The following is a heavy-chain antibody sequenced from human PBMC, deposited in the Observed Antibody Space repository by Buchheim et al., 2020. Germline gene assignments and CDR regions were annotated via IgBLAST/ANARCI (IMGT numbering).Heavy chain of an antibody. CDR3: TRRMMTTVVDY. CDR1: GFTFSGSA. Sequence: EVQVVESGGGLVQPGGSLTLSCVGSGFTFSGSAIHWVRQAPGKGLEWVGRIRSKANSHATAYAASVKGRFTISRDDSENTAYLQMNSLKVEDTAVYYCTRRMMTTVVDYWDQGTL. V-gene: IGHV3-73*02. J-gene: IGHJ4*01. CDR2: IRSKANSHAT. D-gene: IGHD4-23*01.